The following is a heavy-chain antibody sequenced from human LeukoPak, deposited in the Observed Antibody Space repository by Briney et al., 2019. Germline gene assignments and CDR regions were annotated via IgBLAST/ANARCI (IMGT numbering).Heavy chain of an antibody. V-gene: IGHV3-33*01. D-gene: IGHD6-13*01. CDR3: ARAVGSSSWSI. J-gene: IGHJ4*02. CDR1: GFTFSSYG. Sequence: GGSLRLSCAASGFTFSSYGMHWVRQAPGKGLEWVAVIWYDGSNKYYADSVKGRFTISRDNSKNTLYLQMYSLRAEDTAVYYCARAVGSSSWSIWGQGTLVTVSS. CDR2: IWYDGSNK.